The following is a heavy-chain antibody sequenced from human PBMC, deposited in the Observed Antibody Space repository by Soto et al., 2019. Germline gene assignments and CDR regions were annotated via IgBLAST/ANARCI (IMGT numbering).Heavy chain of an antibody. CDR1: GFTFDDYT. CDR2: ISWDGGST. J-gene: IGHJ2*01. Sequence: EVQLVESGGVVVQPGGSLRLSCAASGFTFDDYTMHWVRQAPGKGLEWVSLISWDGGSTYYADSVKGRFTISRDNSKNSLYLQMNSLRTEDTALYYCAKGPSPPGWRNCYFDLWGRGTLVTVSS. V-gene: IGHV3-43*01. CDR3: AKGPSPPGWRNCYFDL. D-gene: IGHD2-15*01.